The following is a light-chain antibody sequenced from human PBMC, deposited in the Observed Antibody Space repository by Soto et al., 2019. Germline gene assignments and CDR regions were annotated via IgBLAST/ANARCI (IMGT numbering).Light chain of an antibody. J-gene: IGKJ5*01. CDR2: GAS. CDR3: QHYGSSLSIT. CDR1: QSVSSNY. Sequence: ESVLTQSPGSLSLSPGERATLSCRASQSVSSNYLPWYQHKPGQAPSLLIYGASSRATGIPDRFSGSGSGTDFTLTISRLEPEDFAVYYCQHYGSSLSITFGQGTRLEIK. V-gene: IGKV3-20*01.